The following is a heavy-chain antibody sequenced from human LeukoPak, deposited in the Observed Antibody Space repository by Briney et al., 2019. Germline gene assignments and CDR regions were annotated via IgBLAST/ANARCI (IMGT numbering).Heavy chain of an antibody. D-gene: IGHD3-22*01. V-gene: IGHV3-74*01. Sequence: GGSLRLSCAASGFTFTNYWMYWVRQAPGKGLVWVSRINSDGRITSYADSVKGRFTISRDNAKNALYLQMNSLRDEDTAVYYCARDYYDTSGHGDNDYWGQGTLVTVSS. J-gene: IGHJ4*02. CDR1: GFTFTNYW. CDR3: ARDYYDTSGHGDNDY. CDR2: INSDGRIT.